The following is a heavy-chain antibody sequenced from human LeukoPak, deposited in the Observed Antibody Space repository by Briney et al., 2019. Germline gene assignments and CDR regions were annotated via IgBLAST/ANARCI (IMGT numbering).Heavy chain of an antibody. CDR1: GFTFDDYG. V-gene: IGHV3-20*04. CDR3: ARGPNYDILTGYYNQYYFDY. J-gene: IGHJ4*02. D-gene: IGHD3-9*01. Sequence: GGSLRLSCAASGFTFDDYGMSWVRQAPGKGLEWVSGINWNGGSTGYADSVKGRFTISRDNAKNSLYLQMNSLRAEDTALCYCARGPNYDILTGYYNQYYFDYWGQGTLVTVSS. CDR2: INWNGGST.